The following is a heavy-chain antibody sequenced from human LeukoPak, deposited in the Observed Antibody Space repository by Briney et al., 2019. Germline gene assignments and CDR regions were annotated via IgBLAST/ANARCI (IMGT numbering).Heavy chain of an antibody. CDR3: ASQPPMVVTPIDWYFDL. V-gene: IGHV1-24*01. CDR1: GYTLTELS. J-gene: IGHJ2*01. CDR2: LDPEDRET. D-gene: IGHD4-23*01. Sequence: ASVEVSCKVSGYTLTELSMHWVRQAPGRGLESMGDLDPEDRETIYAQKFQGRVTITTDESTSTAYMELSSLRSEDTAVYYCASQPPMVVTPIDWYFDLWGRGTLVTVSS.